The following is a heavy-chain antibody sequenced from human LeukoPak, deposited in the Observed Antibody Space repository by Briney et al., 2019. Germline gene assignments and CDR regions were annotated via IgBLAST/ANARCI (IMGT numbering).Heavy chain of an antibody. V-gene: IGHV4-39*01. J-gene: IGHJ3*02. D-gene: IGHD1-26*01. CDR3: ARPTRIVRHDDFDI. Sequence: SETLSLTYTVSGDSISSNRYYWGWIRQPPGKGLEWIGNIYHSGGTYYNPSLKSRVTISVDTSKNQFSLKLSSVTAADTAVYYCARPTRIVRHDDFDIWGQGTMVTVSS. CDR1: GDSISSNRYY. CDR2: IYHSGGT.